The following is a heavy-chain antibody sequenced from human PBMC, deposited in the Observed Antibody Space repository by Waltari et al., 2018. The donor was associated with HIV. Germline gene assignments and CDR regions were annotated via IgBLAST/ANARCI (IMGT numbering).Heavy chain of an antibody. CDR1: GFTCSIYW. D-gene: IGHD5-12*01. J-gene: IGHJ4*02. Sequence: EVQLVESGGGLVQPGGSLSLSCAPSGFTCSIYWMHWVRQVPGKGLVWVSRINSDGSSTTYADSVKGRFTISRDNAKSTLYLQMNSLRDEDTAVYYCARTFTVATISPLLHWGQGTLVTVSS. CDR2: INSDGSST. CDR3: ARTFTVATISPLLH. V-gene: IGHV3-74*01.